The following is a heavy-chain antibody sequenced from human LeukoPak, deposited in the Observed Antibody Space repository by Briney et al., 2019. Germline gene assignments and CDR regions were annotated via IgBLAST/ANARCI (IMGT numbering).Heavy chain of an antibody. CDR2: INRSGST. Sequence: SETLSLTCAVYGGSFSGYYWSWICQPPGKGLEWIGEINRSGSTNYNPSLKSRVTISVDTSKNQFSLKLSSVTAADTAVYYCARWVVPAAIDYWGQGTLVTVSS. V-gene: IGHV4-34*01. J-gene: IGHJ4*02. D-gene: IGHD2-2*02. CDR1: GGSFSGYY. CDR3: ARWVVPAAIDY.